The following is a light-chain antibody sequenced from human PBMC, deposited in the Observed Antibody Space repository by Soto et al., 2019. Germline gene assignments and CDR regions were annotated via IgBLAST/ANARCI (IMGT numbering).Light chain of an antibody. CDR2: SNN. Sequence: SVLTXPPSASGTPGQRVTISCSGSSSNIGSNTVNWYQQLPGTAPKLLIYSNNQRPSGVPDRFSGSKSGTSASLAISGLHSEDEADYYCAAWDDSLNGYVFGTGTKVTVL. J-gene: IGLJ1*01. CDR1: SSNIGSNT. V-gene: IGLV1-44*01. CDR3: AAWDDSLNGYV.